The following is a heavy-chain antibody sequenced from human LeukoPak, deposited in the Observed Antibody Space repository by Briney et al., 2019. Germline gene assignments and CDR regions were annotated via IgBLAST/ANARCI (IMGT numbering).Heavy chain of an antibody. CDR2: IRYDGSDK. CDR1: GFTFSSYG. J-gene: IGHJ4*02. CDR3: ARESESYDSSGSTFGY. D-gene: IGHD3-22*01. Sequence: GGSLRLSCAASGFTFSSYGMSWVRQAPGKGLEWVAFIRYDGSDKYYAGSVKGRFTISRDYSKNTLYLQMNSLRAEDTAVYYCARESESYDSSGSTFGYWGQGTRVTVSS. V-gene: IGHV3-30*02.